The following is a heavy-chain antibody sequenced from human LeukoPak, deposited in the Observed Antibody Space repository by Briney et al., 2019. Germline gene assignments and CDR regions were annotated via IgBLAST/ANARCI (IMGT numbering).Heavy chain of an antibody. V-gene: IGHV4-38-2*02. CDR3: ARPQYCSNTSCYPTAWFDI. Sequence: PSETLSLTCTVSGYSISSGYYWGWIRQPPGKGLEWIGSIDHSGSTYYNSSLKSRVTISEDASKNQFSLKLSSVTAADTAVYYCARPQYCSNTSCYPTAWFDIWGQGTPVTVSS. CDR1: GYSISSGYY. J-gene: IGHJ5*02. D-gene: IGHD2-2*01. CDR2: IDHSGST.